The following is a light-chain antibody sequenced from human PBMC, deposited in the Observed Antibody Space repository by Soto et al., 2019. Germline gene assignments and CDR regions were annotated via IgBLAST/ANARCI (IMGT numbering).Light chain of an antibody. CDR3: QEYGDPSWP. Sequence: IVLTQSPCILSMSPGERATPSCRASQSGSGNFLAWYQQKPGQAPRLLIYGVSIRATGIPDRFSGSGSGTDFTLTITRLELEDFAVYYCQEYGDPSWPFGQGTKV. J-gene: IGKJ1*01. CDR1: QSGSGNF. CDR2: GVS. V-gene: IGKV3-20*01.